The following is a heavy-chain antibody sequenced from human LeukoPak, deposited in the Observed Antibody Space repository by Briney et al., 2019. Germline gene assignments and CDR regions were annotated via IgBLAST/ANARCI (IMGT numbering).Heavy chain of an antibody. CDR3: AREGEWLAYFDY. V-gene: IGHV4-4*07. CDR1: GGSISSYS. D-gene: IGHD6-19*01. J-gene: IGHJ4*02. Sequence: SETLSLTCTVSGGSISSYSWSWIRQPAGKGLEWIGRIYTSGSTNYNPSLKSRVTMSVDTSKNQFSLKLSSVTAADTAVYYCAREGEWLAYFDYWGQGTLVTVSS. CDR2: IYTSGST.